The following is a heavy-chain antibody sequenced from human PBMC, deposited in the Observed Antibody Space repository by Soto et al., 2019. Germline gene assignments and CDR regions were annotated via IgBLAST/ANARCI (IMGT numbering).Heavy chain of an antibody. J-gene: IGHJ5*02. CDR1: GFSIPSYN. V-gene: IGHV3-48*02. CDR3: AREGGNLNWFDP. D-gene: IGHD1-26*01. CDR2: LSSSSSTI. Sequence: GVSLTLSCAATGFSIPSYNMNWVFQAPGKGLEWVSYLSSSSSTIYYADSVKGRFTISRDNAKNSLYLQMNSLRDEDTAVYYCAREGGNLNWFDPWGQGTLVTVSS.